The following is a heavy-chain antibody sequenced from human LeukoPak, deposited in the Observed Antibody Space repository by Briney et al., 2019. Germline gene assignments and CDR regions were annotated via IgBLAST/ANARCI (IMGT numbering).Heavy chain of an antibody. CDR2: IIPIFGTA. CDR1: GGTFSSYA. D-gene: IGHD6-6*01. V-gene: IGHV1-69*01. J-gene: IGHJ4*02. Sequence: SVKVPCKASGGTFSSYAISWVRQAPGQGLEWMGGIIPIFGTANYAQKFQGRVTITADESTSTAYMELCSLRSEDTAVYYCARVAPSSSSGDYWGQGTLVTVSS. CDR3: ARVAPSSSSGDY.